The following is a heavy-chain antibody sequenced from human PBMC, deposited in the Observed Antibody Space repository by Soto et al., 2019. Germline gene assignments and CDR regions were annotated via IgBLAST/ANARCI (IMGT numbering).Heavy chain of an antibody. D-gene: IGHD5-18*01. Sequence: EVQLVESGGGLVQPGGSLRLSCVGSGFTFSSYWMHWVRQAPGKGPVWVSRINPAGSASSYADFVKGRVIVSRDNAKNTLYLEMNSLSAEDTAVYYCAPGGYSYGWGYWGQGTLVTVSS. V-gene: IGHV3-74*01. CDR3: APGGYSYGWGY. CDR1: GFTFSSYW. CDR2: INPAGSAS. J-gene: IGHJ4*02.